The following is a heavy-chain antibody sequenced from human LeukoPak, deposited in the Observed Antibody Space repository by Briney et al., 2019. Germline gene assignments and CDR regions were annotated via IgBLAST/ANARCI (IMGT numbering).Heavy chain of an antibody. V-gene: IGHV3-23*01. CDR3: AKIDGVTIFGVSEY. Sequence: GESLLLACSASGFTFSNYPMGWGRQAPGRGVELDSRMSGSGASTNYADSVKGRFTISRDNSKNPLYLQMNSLRDEDTAVYYCAKIDGVTIFGVSEYWGQGTLVTASS. CDR1: GFTFSNYP. J-gene: IGHJ4*02. D-gene: IGHD3-3*01. CDR2: MSGSGAST.